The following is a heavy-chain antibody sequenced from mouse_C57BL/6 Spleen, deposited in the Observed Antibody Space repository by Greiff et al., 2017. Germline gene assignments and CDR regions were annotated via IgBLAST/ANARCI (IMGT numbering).Heavy chain of an antibody. D-gene: IGHD1-1*01. V-gene: IGHV1-72*01. CDR1: GYTFTSYW. Sequence: VQLQQPGAELVKPGASVKLSCKASGYTFTSYWMHWVKQRPGRGLEWIGRIDPNSGGTKYNEKFKSKATLTVDKPSSTAYMQLSNLTSKDSAVYDCARNYCGSSYWYFDVWGTGTTVTVSS. J-gene: IGHJ1*03. CDR2: IDPNSGGT. CDR3: ARNYCGSSYWYFDV.